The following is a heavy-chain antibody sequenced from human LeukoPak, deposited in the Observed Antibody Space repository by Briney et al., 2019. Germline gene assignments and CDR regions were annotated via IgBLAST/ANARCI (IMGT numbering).Heavy chain of an antibody. V-gene: IGHV3-49*03. D-gene: IGHD3-9*01. Sequence: GGSLRLSCTASGFTFGDYAMSWFRQAPGKGLEWVGFIRSKAYGGTTEYAASVKGRFTISRDDSKSIAYLQMNSLKTEDTAVYYCTRTLRYFDWLLSYGMDVWGRGTLVTVSS. CDR1: GFTFGDYA. J-gene: IGHJ2*01. CDR2: IRSKAYGGTT. CDR3: TRTLRYFDWLLSYGMDV.